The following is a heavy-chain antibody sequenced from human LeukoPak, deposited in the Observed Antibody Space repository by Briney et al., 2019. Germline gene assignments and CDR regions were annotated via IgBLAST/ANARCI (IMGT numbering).Heavy chain of an antibody. CDR3: AKVGQLWLFQPFDY. D-gene: IGHD5-18*01. CDR2: TSSSDAGT. J-gene: IGHJ4*02. Sequence: GGSLRLSCAASGFTLSTYAMSWVRQTPGKGLEGVAATSSSDAGTYHADSVRGRFTISRDNSKNTLYLQMNSLRAEDAAVYFCAKVGQLWLFQPFDYLGPGTLVTVSS. V-gene: IGHV3-23*01. CDR1: GFTLSTYA.